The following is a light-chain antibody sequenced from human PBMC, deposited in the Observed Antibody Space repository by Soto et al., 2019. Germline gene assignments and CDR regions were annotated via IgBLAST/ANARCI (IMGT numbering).Light chain of an antibody. J-gene: IGKJ1*01. CDR3: QQFNSYPWT. CDR2: DAS. CDR1: QGISSA. V-gene: IGKV1-13*02. Sequence: ALPLTQSPSSLSASVGDRVIITCRASQGISSALAWYHQKPGKAPKLLIFDASTLKGGVPSRFSGSGSGTDFTLTNSSLQPEDFATYYCQQFNSYPWTFGQGTKVEIK.